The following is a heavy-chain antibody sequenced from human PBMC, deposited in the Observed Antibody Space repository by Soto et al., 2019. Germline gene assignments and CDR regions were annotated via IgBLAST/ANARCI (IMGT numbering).Heavy chain of an antibody. J-gene: IGHJ4*02. CDR2: INHSGST. CDR3: ARDKITGLFDY. V-gene: IGHV4-34*01. Sequence: SETMSLTCTVYGGSIIGYYWTWISKNPGTGLEWIGKINHSGSTNYNPSLKSRVTISVDTSKNQFSLKLTSVTAAETAVYYCARDKITGLFDYSGQGTLVTVSS. CDR1: GGSIIGYY. D-gene: IGHD2-8*02.